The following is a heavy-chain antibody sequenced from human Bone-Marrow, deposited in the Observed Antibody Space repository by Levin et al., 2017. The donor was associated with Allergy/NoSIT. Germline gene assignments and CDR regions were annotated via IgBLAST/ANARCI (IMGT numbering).Heavy chain of an antibody. D-gene: IGHD3-10*01. Sequence: GGSLRLSCKGSGYSFSTYWISWVRQLPGEGLEWMGIIYPGDSDTRYSPSFQGQVTISADKSISTAYLQWSSLKDSDTAMYYCARQGTMDVWGQGTTVTVAS. CDR3: ARQGTMDV. V-gene: IGHV5-51*01. J-gene: IGHJ6*02. CDR2: IYPGDSDT. CDR1: GYSFSTYW.